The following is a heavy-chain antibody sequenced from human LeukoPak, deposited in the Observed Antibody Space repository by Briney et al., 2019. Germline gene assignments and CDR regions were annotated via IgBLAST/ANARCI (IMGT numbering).Heavy chain of an antibody. CDR1: GYTFTSYA. Sequence: ASVKVSCKASGYTFTSYAMNWVRQAPGQGLEWMGWINTNTGNPTYAQGFTGRFVFSLDASVSTAYLQISSLKAEDTAVYYCARDYDILTGSEAFDIWGQGTMVTVSS. J-gene: IGHJ3*02. CDR3: ARDYDILTGSEAFDI. CDR2: INTNTGNP. V-gene: IGHV7-4-1*02. D-gene: IGHD3-9*01.